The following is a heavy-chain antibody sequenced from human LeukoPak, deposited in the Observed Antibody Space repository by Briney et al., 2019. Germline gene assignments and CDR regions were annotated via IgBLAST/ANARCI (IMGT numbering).Heavy chain of an antibody. CDR2: ISSSGSTI. V-gene: IGHV3-48*03. CDR1: GFIFSNYE. J-gene: IGHJ5*02. Sequence: PGGSLRLSCAASGFIFSNYEINWVRQAPGKGLEWVSSISSSGSTIYYADSVKGRFTISRDNAKNSLYLQMNSLRAEDTAVYYCARVDTSGFYPWGQGTLVTVSS. CDR3: ARVDTSGFYP. D-gene: IGHD3-22*01.